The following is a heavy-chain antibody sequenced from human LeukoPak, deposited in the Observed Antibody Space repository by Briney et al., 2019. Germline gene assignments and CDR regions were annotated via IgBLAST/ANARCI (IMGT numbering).Heavy chain of an antibody. CDR1: GFTFDTYV. Sequence: GGSLRLSCAASGFTFDTYVMHWVRQAPGKGLEWVAVISHDGVDKYYADSVKGRFTISRDNSKNTVSLQVNSLRAEDTAAYYCAKGGCCSATRCYVGKGMDDWGQGTLVTVSS. J-gene: IGHJ4*02. CDR2: ISHDGVDK. V-gene: IGHV3-30*18. D-gene: IGHD2-2*01. CDR3: AKGGCCSATRCYVGKGMDD.